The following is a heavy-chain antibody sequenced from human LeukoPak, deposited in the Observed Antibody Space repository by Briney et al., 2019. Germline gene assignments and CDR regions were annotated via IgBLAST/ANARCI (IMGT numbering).Heavy chain of an antibody. J-gene: IGHJ6*02. CDR1: GFTFSSYG. CDR3: ARAQYDFWSGYYPYYYYGMDV. Sequence: GGSLRLSCAASGFTFSSYGMHWVRQAPGKGLEWVAVIWYDGSNKYYADSVKGRFTISRDNSKNTLYLQMNSLRAEDTAVYYCARAQYDFWSGYYPYYYYGMDVWGQGITVTVSS. V-gene: IGHV3-33*01. CDR2: IWYDGSNK. D-gene: IGHD3-3*01.